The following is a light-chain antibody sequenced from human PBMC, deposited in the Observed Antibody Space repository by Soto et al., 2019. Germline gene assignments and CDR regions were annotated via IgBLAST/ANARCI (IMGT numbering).Light chain of an antibody. Sequence: EIVLTQSPGTLSLSPGERATLSCRASQSVSSSYLAWYQQKPGQAPRLLIYGASRRATGIPDRFSGSGSGTDFPLTISRLEPEDVAVYYCQQYGSSPWTFRQGTKVEIK. CDR2: GAS. J-gene: IGKJ1*01. CDR1: QSVSSSY. V-gene: IGKV3-20*01. CDR3: QQYGSSPWT.